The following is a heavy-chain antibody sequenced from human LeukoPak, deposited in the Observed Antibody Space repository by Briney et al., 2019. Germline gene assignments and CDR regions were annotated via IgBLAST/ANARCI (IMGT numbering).Heavy chain of an antibody. D-gene: IGHD6-13*01. J-gene: IGHJ4*02. CDR2: IKSQTDGGTI. Sequence: GGSLRLSCAASGFTFRNAWMSWVRQAPGKGLEWIGRIKSQTDGGTIAYAAPVKGRFTISRDDSKNTLDLQMNSLKTEGTAVYYCATAAGIAAPGTKGIDYWGQGTLVTVSS. CDR1: GFTFRNAW. V-gene: IGHV3-15*01. CDR3: ATAAGIAAPGTKGIDY.